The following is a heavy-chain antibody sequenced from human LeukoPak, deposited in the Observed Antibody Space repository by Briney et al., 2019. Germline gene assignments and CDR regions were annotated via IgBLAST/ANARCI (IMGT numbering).Heavy chain of an antibody. CDR3: ARDSDIVVVVAATLDY. D-gene: IGHD2-15*01. V-gene: IGHV3-21*01. Sequence: GGSLRLSCAASGFTFSSYSMNWVRQAPGKGLEWVSSISSSSSHIYYADSVKGRFTISRDNAKNSLYLQMNSLRAEDTAVYYCARDSDIVVVVAATLDYWGQGTLVTVSS. J-gene: IGHJ4*02. CDR1: GFTFSSYS. CDR2: ISSSSSHI.